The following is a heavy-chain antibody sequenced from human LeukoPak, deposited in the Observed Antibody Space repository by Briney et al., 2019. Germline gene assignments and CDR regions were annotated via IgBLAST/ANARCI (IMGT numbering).Heavy chain of an antibody. CDR3: ATFSSSIGSLDS. J-gene: IGHJ4*02. CDR2: INPHSGGT. D-gene: IGHD6-13*01. CDR1: GYTFTGYY. V-gene: IGHV1-2*02. Sequence: ASVKVSCKASGYTFTGYYMHWVRQAPGQGLEWVGWINPHSGGTNYAQKFQGRVTMTRDTSISTAYMQLNRLRSDDTAVYYCATFSSSIGSLDSWGQGTLVTVSS.